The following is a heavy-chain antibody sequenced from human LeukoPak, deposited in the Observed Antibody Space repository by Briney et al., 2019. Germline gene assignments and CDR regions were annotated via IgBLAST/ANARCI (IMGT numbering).Heavy chain of an antibody. CDR2: INPNSGGT. V-gene: IGHV1-2*02. J-gene: IGHJ5*02. CDR1: GYTFTSYG. Sequence: ASVKVSCKASGYTFTSYGISWVRQAPGQGLEWMGWINPNSGGTNYAQKFQGRVTMTRDTSISTAYMELSRLRSDDTAVYYCARYIHWNYGPQWFDPWGQGTLVTVSS. D-gene: IGHD1-7*01. CDR3: ARYIHWNYGPQWFDP.